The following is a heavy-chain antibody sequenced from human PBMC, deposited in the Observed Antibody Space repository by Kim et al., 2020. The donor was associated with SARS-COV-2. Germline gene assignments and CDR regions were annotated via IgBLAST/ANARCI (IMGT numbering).Heavy chain of an antibody. J-gene: IGHJ6*02. CDR3: ARNRRLLNYYYYYGMDV. V-gene: IGHV3-33*01. CDR1: GFTFSSYG. D-gene: IGHD2-15*01. Sequence: GGSLRLSCAASGFTFSSYGMHWVRQAPGKGLEWVAVIWYDGSNKYYADSVKGRFTISRDNSKNTLYLQMNSLRAEDTAVYYCARNRRLLNYYYYYGMDVWGQGTTVTVSS. CDR2: IWYDGSNK.